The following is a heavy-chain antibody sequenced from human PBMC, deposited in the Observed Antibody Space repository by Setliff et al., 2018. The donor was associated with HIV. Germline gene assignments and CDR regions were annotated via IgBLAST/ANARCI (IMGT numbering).Heavy chain of an antibody. CDR1: GGSFSPYS. V-gene: IGHV4-34*01. CDR2: INHSGST. Sequence: SETLSLTCGVYGGSFSPYSWSWVRQPPGKGLEWIGEINHSGSTKYNPYLKSRVTISVGTSKKQFSLKLNSVTAADTAIYYCARESLNLGELSSNPDASDIWGQGTMVTVSS. CDR3: ARESLNLGELSSNPDASDI. D-gene: IGHD3-16*02. J-gene: IGHJ3*02.